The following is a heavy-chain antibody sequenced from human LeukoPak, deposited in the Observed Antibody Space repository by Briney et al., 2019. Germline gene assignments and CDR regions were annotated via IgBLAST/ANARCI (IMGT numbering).Heavy chain of an antibody. CDR3: ASTYSSGWYFDY. J-gene: IGHJ4*02. Sequence: GASVKVSCKASGYTFTGYYMHWVRQAPGQGLEWMGWINPNTDGTNYAQEFQGRVTMTRDTSISTAYMELSRLRPDDTAVYYCASTYSSGWYFDYWGQGTLVTVSS. D-gene: IGHD6-19*01. CDR1: GYTFTGYY. V-gene: IGHV1-2*02. CDR2: INPNTDGT.